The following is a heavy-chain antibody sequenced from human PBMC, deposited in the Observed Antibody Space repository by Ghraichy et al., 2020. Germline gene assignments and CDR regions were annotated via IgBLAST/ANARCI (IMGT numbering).Heavy chain of an antibody. CDR1: GGTFSSYA. J-gene: IGHJ1*01. Sequence: SVKVSCKASGGTFSSYAISWVRQAPGQGLEWMGGIIPIFGTANYAQKFQGRVTITADESTSTAYMELSSLRSEDTAVYYCARPAALGYCSSTSCYNAYFQHWGQGTLVTVSS. CDR3: ARPAALGYCSSTSCYNAYFQH. D-gene: IGHD2-2*02. V-gene: IGHV1-69*13. CDR2: IIPIFGTA.